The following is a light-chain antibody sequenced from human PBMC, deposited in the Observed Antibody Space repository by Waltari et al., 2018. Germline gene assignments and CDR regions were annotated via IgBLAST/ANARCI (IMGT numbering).Light chain of an antibody. V-gene: IGKV1-39*01. CDR2: GAS. CDR1: QSISEY. Sequence: DIQPTPSPSSMSAYGGEKVTITCRASQSISEYLNWYQQKPGKAPKLLIYGASSLQSVVPSRFSGSGSGTDFTLSSPSLQPEDSATYHCQESYTVGGGTKVEIK. CDR3: QESYT. J-gene: IGKJ4*01.